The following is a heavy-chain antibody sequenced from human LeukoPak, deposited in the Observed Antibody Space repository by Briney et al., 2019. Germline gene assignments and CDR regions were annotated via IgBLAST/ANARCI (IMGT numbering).Heavy chain of an antibody. CDR2: INPANGIT. V-gene: IGHV1-3*01. CDR3: ARAPSHDILTGYYKGGFDY. J-gene: IGHJ4*02. Sequence: ASVKVSCKASGYTFTSYAIHWVRQAPGQRLEWMGWINPANGITKYSQKFQGRVTMTTDTSTSTAYMDLRSLRSDDTAVYYCARAPSHDILTGYYKGGFDYWGQGTLVTVSS. CDR1: GYTFTSYA. D-gene: IGHD3-9*01.